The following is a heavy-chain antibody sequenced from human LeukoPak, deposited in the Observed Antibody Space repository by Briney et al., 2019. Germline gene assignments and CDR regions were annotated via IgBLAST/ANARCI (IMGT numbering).Heavy chain of an antibody. Sequence: GGSLRLSCAASGFTFGSYGMHWVRQAPGKGLEWVAVISYDGSNKYYADSVKGRFTISRDNSKNTLYLQMNSLRAEDTAVYYCAKDRRPVAGPGRGFDPWGQGTLVTVSS. CDR2: ISYDGSNK. CDR1: GFTFGSYG. D-gene: IGHD6-19*01. CDR3: AKDRRPVAGPGRGFDP. J-gene: IGHJ5*02. V-gene: IGHV3-30*18.